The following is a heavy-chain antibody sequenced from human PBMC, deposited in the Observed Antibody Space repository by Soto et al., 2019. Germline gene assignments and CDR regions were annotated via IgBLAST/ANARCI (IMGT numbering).Heavy chain of an antibody. J-gene: IGHJ4*02. V-gene: IGHV3-23*01. CDR1: GFPFSSYV. Sequence: PGGSLRLSCAASGFPFSSYVMAWVRQAPGKGLEWVSGISGGGSNTFYADSVKGRFTISRDNSKNTLLLQMNSLGAEDTAVYYCAKDSNKYSSSLRGRYFDYWRQGIGVTVYS. CDR3: AKDSNKYSSSLRGRYFDY. CDR2: ISGGGSNT. D-gene: IGHD4-4*01.